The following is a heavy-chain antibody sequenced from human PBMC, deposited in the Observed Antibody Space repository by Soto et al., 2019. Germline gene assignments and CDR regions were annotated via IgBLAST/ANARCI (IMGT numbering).Heavy chain of an antibody. Sequence: EVQLVESGGGLVQPGRSLRLSCAASGFTFDDYAMHWVRQAPGKGLEWVSGISWNSGSIGYADSVKGRFTISGDNAKNSLYLQMNSLRAEDTALYYCAKGHGYSSSWCFDYWGQGTLVTVSS. D-gene: IGHD6-13*01. CDR1: GFTFDDYA. CDR3: AKGHGYSSSWCFDY. V-gene: IGHV3-9*01. J-gene: IGHJ4*02. CDR2: ISWNSGSI.